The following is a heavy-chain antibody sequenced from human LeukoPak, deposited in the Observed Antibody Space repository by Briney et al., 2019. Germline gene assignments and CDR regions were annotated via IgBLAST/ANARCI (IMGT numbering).Heavy chain of an antibody. CDR2: LNSDGSNT. V-gene: IGHV3-74*01. CDR3: ARDLYGAFDY. D-gene: IGHD4-17*01. CDR1: GFTFSSYW. Sequence: GSLKLSLAAAGFTFSSYWMYWARPAPGKGLVWGSCLNSDGSNTNYADSVKGRFTISRAIAKNTLYLQMISLRAEDTAVYYCARDLYGAFDYWGQRTLVTVSS. J-gene: IGHJ4*02.